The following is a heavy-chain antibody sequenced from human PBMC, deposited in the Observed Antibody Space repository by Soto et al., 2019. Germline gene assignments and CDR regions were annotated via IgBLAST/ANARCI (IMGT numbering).Heavy chain of an antibody. V-gene: IGHV1-24*01. D-gene: IGHD3-16*01. CDR3: ETDAGGFAPPYHYYGMDI. J-gene: IGHJ6*02. Sequence: ASVKVSCKVSGYTLTELSLHWVRQAPGKGLEWMGGFDPEDGETIYAQKFQGRVTMTEDTSTDTAYMELSSLRSEDTAVYYCETDAGGFAPPYHYYGMDIWGQGTTVTVSS. CDR2: FDPEDGET. CDR1: GYTLTELS.